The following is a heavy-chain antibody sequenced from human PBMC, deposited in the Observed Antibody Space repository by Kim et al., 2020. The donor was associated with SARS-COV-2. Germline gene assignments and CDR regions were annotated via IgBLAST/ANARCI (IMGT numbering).Heavy chain of an antibody. D-gene: IGHD2-21*02. V-gene: IGHV1-18*04. CDR1: GYTFTSYG. J-gene: IGHJ6*02. CDR3: ARDRCGGDCYYPIDYYYYYYGMDV. CDR2: ISAYNGNT. Sequence: ASVKVSCKASGYTFTSYGISWVRQAPGQGLEWMGWISAYNGNTNYAQKLQGRVTMTTDTSTSTAYMELRSLRSDDTAVYYCARDRCGGDCYYPIDYYYYYYGMDVWGQGTTVTVSS.